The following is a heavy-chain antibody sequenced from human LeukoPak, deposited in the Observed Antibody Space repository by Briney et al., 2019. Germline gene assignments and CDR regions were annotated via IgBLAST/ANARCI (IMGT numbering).Heavy chain of an antibody. CDR1: GYTSTGYY. V-gene: IGHV1-46*01. CDR3: ARSSTLGNYFDY. D-gene: IGHD6-13*01. CDR2: INPSGGST. J-gene: IGHJ4*02. Sequence: ASVKVSCKASGYTSTGYYMHWVRQAPGQGLEWMGIINPSGGSTSYAQKFQGRVTLTRDTSTSTVYMELSSLRSEDTAVYYCARSSTLGNYFDYWGQGTLVTVSS.